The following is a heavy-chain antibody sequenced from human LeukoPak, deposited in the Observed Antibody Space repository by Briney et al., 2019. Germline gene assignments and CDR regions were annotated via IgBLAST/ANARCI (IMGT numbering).Heavy chain of an antibody. J-gene: IGHJ4*02. CDR1: GYSFTSYW. V-gene: IGHV5-51*01. CDR2: IYPGDSDT. D-gene: IGHD2-8*02. CDR3: ARTGRDQYDTGGPFDY. Sequence: GESLKISCKGSGYSFTSYWIAWVRQMPGKGLEWMGIIYPGDSDTRYSPSFQGQVTISADRSISTAYLQWSSLKASDTAMYYCARTGRDQYDTGGPFDYWGQGTLVTVSS.